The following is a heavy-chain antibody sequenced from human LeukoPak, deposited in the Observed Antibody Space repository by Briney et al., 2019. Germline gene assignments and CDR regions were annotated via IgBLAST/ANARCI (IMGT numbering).Heavy chain of an antibody. Sequence: PGTSLRLSCAASGLTFSSYSMHWVRQAPGKGLEWVAVVSNDGKIKYYADSVKGRFTISRDNSKNTLYLQMNSLRAEDTAVYYCAKDLAREHVDTAMGIDYWGQGTLVTVSS. V-gene: IGHV3-30*04. J-gene: IGHJ4*02. CDR1: GLTFSSYS. CDR3: AKDLAREHVDTAMGIDY. D-gene: IGHD5-18*01. CDR2: VSNDGKIK.